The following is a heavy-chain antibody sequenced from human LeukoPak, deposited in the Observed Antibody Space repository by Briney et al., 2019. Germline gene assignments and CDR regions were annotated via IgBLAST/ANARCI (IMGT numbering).Heavy chain of an antibody. V-gene: IGHV3-21*01. CDR3: ARDVSLYYDFWSGYSPFDY. CDR1: GFTFSSYS. CDR2: ISSSSSYI. J-gene: IGHJ4*02. D-gene: IGHD3-3*01. Sequence: PGGSLRLSCAASGFTFSSYSMNWVRQAPGKGLEWVSSISSSSSYIYYADSVKGRFTISRDNAKNSLYLQVNSLRAEDTAVYYCARDVSLYYDFWSGYSPFDYWGQGTLVTVSS.